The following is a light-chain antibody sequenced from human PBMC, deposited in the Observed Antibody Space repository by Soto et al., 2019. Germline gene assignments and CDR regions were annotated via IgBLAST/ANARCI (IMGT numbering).Light chain of an antibody. V-gene: IGLV4-60*03. CDR3: ETWDSNTHVV. J-gene: IGLJ2*01. Sequence: QLVLTQSSSASASLGSSVKLTCTLSSGHSTYIIAWHQQQPGKAPRYLMNLEGSGSYNKGSGVPDRFSGSSSGAARYLTISNVPSEDEADYYWETWDSNTHVVFGGGTKLTVL. CDR2: LEGSGSY. CDR1: SGHSTYI.